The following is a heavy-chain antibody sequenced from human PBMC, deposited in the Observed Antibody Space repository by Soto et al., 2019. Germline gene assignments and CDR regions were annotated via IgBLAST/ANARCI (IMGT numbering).Heavy chain of an antibody. Sequence: SVKVSCKASGGTFSSYAISWVRQAPGQGLELMGGIIPIFGTANYAQKFQGRVTITAXXXXXXAXMXLXXXXAEDTAVYYCPRDSRITIFDRRYYGMAVWG. V-gene: IGHV1-69*06. CDR2: IIPIFGTA. J-gene: IGHJ6*02. D-gene: IGHD3-3*01. CDR3: PRDSRITIFDRRYYGMAV. CDR1: GGTFSSYA.